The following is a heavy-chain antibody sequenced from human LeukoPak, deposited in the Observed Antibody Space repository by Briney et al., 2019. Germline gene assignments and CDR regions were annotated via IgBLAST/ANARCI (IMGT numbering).Heavy chain of an antibody. CDR1: GYTFTSYG. CDR3: ARGSIGPVGLWFGELPYYYYGMDV. CDR2: ISAYNGNT. V-gene: IGHV1-18*01. J-gene: IGHJ6*02. D-gene: IGHD3-10*01. Sequence: ASVKVSCKASGYTFTSYGISWVRQAPGQGLEWMGRISAYNGNTNYAQKLQGRVTMTTDTSTSTAYMELRSLRSDDTAVYYCARGSIGPVGLWFGELPYYYYGMDVWGQGTTVTVSS.